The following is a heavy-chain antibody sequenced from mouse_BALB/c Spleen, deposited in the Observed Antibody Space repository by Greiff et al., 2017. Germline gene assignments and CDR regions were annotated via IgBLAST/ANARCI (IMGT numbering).Heavy chain of an antibody. Sequence: EVKLVESGGDLVKPGGSLKLSCAASGFTFSSYGMSWVRQTPDKRLEWVATISSGGSYTYYPHSVKGRFTISRNNAKNTLYLQMSSLKSEDTAMYYCARHEWGVDYWGQGTTLTVSS. CDR3: ARHEWGVDY. CDR2: ISSGGSYT. V-gene: IGHV5-6*01. J-gene: IGHJ2*01. CDR1: GFTFSSYG.